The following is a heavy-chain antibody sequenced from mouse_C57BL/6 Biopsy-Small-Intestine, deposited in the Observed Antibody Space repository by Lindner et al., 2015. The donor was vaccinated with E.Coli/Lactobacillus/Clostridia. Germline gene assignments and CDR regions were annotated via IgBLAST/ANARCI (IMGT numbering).Heavy chain of an antibody. V-gene: IGHV10-1*01. CDR3: VRDSNSYYAMDY. CDR2: IRDKSNNYAT. J-gene: IGHJ4*01. CDR1: GFSFNTYA. Sequence: VQLQESGGGLVQPKGSLKLSCAASGFSFNTYAMNWVRQAPGKGLEWVARIRDKSNNYATYYADSVKDRFTISRDDSESMLYLQMNNLKTEDTAMYYCVRDSNSYYAMDYWGQGTSVTVSS. D-gene: IGHD2-5*01.